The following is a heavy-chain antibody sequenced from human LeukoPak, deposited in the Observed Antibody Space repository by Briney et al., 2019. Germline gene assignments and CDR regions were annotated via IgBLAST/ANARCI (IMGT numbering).Heavy chain of an antibody. D-gene: IGHD6-19*01. J-gene: IGHJ4*02. Sequence: SETLSLTCTVSGGSISSYFWSWIRQPAGKGLKWIGLIYISGDTNYNPSLKSRVTMSVDTSKNHLSLKLSSVTAADTAVYYCATGIPITSGWYYFDYWGQGIPVTVSS. CDR1: GGSISSYF. V-gene: IGHV4-4*07. CDR2: IYISGDT. CDR3: ATGIPITSGWYYFDY.